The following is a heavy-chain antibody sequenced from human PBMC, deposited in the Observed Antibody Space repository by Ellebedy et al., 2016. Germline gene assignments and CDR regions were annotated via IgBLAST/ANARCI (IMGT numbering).Heavy chain of an antibody. Sequence: GGSLRLSXAASGFTFSHYWVHWVRQVPGEGLVWVSRMNTDGSYTAYVDSVRGRFTMSRDNAKNMLYLQMDSLRAEDTAVYYCAHFGIDWADSAWGQGTLVTVSS. CDR1: GFTFSHYW. D-gene: IGHD3-9*01. CDR2: MNTDGSYT. V-gene: IGHV3-74*01. CDR3: AHFGIDWADSA. J-gene: IGHJ5*02.